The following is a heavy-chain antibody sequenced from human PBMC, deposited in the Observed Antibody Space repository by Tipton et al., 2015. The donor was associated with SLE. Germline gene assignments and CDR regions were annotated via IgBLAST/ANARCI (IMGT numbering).Heavy chain of an antibody. CDR3: ATIDPDTESGVIPGDY. V-gene: IGHV4-61*09. CDR1: GASISSGSDY. D-gene: IGHD2-15*01. CDR2: IYTSVNT. J-gene: IGHJ4*02. Sequence: TLSLTCTVSGASISSGSDYWTWIRQPAGKGLEWIGYIYTSVNTNYNPSLMSRVTISVDTSKNQFSLRLRSVTAADTALYYCATIDPDTESGVIPGDYWGQGILVTVAS.